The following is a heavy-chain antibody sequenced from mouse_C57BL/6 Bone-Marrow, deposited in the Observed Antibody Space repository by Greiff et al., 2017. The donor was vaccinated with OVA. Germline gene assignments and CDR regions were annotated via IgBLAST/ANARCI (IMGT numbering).Heavy chain of an antibody. V-gene: IGHV1-18*01. D-gene: IGHD1-1*01. CDR2: INPNNGGT. J-gene: IGHJ2*01. CDR1: GYTFTDYN. CDR3: ARSYYGSSHYDY. Sequence: EVQLQQSGPELVKPGASVKIPCKASGYTFTDYNMDWVKQSPGKSLEWIGDINPNNGGTIYNQKFKGKATLTVDKSPSTAYMELRSLTSEDTAVYDCARSYYGSSHYDYWGQGTTLTVSS.